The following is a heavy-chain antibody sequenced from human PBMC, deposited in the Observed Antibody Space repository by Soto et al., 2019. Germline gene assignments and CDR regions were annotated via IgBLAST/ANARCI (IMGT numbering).Heavy chain of an antibody. CDR1: EFTFSSYA. CDR2: ISGSGGST. CDR3: AKEAVAGTYYYYYYGKDV. J-gene: IGHJ6*02. D-gene: IGHD6-19*01. Sequence: EVQLLESGGGLVQPGGSLRLSCAASEFTFSSYAMSWVRQAPGKGLEWVSAISGSGGSTYYADSVKGRFTISRDNSKNTLYLQMNSLRAEDMAVYYCAKEAVAGTYYYYYYGKDVWGQGTTVTVSS. V-gene: IGHV3-23*01.